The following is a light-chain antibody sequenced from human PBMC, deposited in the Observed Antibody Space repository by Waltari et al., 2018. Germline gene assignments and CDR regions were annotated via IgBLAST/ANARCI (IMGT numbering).Light chain of an antibody. V-gene: IGKV1-33*01. CDR2: DAS. CDR3: QQYDNLPLT. Sequence: DTQMTQSPSSLSASVGDRVTITCQSSQYINHFLNWYQQKPGTAPKLPITDASTLQTGVPSRFSGGRSGTQFTFTVNGLQPEDVATYFCQQYDNLPLTFGGGTKVEI. J-gene: IGKJ4*01. CDR1: QYINHF.